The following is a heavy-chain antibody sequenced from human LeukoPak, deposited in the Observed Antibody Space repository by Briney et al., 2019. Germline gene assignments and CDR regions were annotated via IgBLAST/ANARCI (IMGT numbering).Heavy chain of an antibody. D-gene: IGHD3-10*01. J-gene: IGHJ5*02. Sequence: ASVKVSCKASGYTFTGYYKHWVRQAPGQGLEWMGWINPNSGGTNYAQKFQGRVTMTRDTSISTAYMELSRLRSDDTAVYYCARDLGYDGSGLNWFDPWGQGTLVTVSS. CDR3: ARDLGYDGSGLNWFDP. CDR2: INPNSGGT. CDR1: GYTFTGYY. V-gene: IGHV1-2*02.